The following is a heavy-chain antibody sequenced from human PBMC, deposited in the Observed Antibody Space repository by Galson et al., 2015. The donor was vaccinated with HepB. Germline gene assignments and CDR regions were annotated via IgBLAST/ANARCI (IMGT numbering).Heavy chain of an antibody. CDR1: GFTFGDYA. Sequence: SLRLSCAASGFTFGDYAMSWVRQAPGKGLEWVGFIRSKDYGGTTEYAASVQGRFTISRDDSKSIAYLQMDSLKTEDTAVYFCTRENSRGTFFDYWGQGTLVTVSS. CDR2: IRSKDYGGTT. CDR3: TRENSRGTFFDY. V-gene: IGHV3-49*04. D-gene: IGHD6-25*01. J-gene: IGHJ4*02.